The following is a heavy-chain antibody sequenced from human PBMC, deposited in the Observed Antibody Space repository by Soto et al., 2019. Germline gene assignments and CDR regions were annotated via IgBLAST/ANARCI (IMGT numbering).Heavy chain of an antibody. J-gene: IGHJ5*02. D-gene: IGHD2-2*02. V-gene: IGHV4-4*02. CDR3: VRVAVPAAIFRFDP. CDR2: IYHSGST. Sequence: SETLSLTCAVSGGSINSSNWWSWVRQPPGKGLEWIGEIYHSGSTNYNPSLKSRVTISVDKSQNQFSLKLNSVTAADTAVYYCVRVAVPAAIFRFDPWGQVTLVTVS. CDR1: GGSINSSNW.